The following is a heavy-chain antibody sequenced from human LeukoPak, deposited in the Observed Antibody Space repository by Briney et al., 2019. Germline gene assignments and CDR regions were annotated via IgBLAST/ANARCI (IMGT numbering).Heavy chain of an antibody. J-gene: IGHJ6*04. V-gene: IGHV3-30*04. Sequence: GGSLRLSCAASGFTFSSYAMHWVRQAPGKGLEWVAVISYDGSNKYYADSVEGRFTISRDNSKNTLYLQMNSLRAEDTAVYYCASSPYGEDYYYYGMDVWGKGTTVTVSS. CDR1: GFTFSSYA. CDR2: ISYDGSNK. D-gene: IGHD4-17*01. CDR3: ASSPYGEDYYYYGMDV.